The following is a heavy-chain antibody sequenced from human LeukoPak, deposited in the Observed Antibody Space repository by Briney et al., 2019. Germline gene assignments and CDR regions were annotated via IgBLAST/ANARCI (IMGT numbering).Heavy chain of an antibody. CDR1: GFTFSSNY. Sequence: GGSLRLSCAASGFTFSSNYMSWVCQAPGKGLEWVSVIYSGGSTYYADSVKGRFTISRDNSKNTLYLQMNSLRAEDTAVYYCARDGSSSSGWYYYYGMDVWGQGTTVTVSS. V-gene: IGHV3-53*01. CDR2: IYSGGST. D-gene: IGHD6-19*01. CDR3: ARDGSSSSGWYYYYGMDV. J-gene: IGHJ6*02.